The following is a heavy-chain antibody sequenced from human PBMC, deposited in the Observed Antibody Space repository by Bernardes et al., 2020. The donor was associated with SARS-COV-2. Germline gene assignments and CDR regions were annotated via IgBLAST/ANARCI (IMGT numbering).Heavy chain of an antibody. CDR2: IWYDGSNK. D-gene: IGHD3-10*01. CDR3: ARDLGVHPGMDV. V-gene: IGHV3-33*08. CDR1: GFTFSSYG. Sequence: GGSLRLSCAASGFTFSSYGMHWVRQAPGKGLEWVAVIWYDGSNKYYADSVKGRFTISRDNSKNTLYLQMNSLRAEDTAVYYCARDLGVHPGMDVWGQGTTVTVSS. J-gene: IGHJ6*02.